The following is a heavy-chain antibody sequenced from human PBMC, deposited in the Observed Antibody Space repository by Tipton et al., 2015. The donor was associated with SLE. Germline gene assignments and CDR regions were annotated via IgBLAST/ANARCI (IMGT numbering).Heavy chain of an antibody. CDR1: GFTFSTYA. V-gene: IGHV3-23*01. J-gene: IGHJ2*01. Sequence: SLRLSCAASGFTFSTYAMTWVRPVPGKGLEWVSGISGTGSVTHYADSVKGRFTISRDNSKNTVDLQMNSLTAGDTAVYYCARQRVVNGFFELWGRGTLVAVSS. CDR3: ARQRVVNGFFEL. D-gene: IGHD4-23*01. CDR2: ISGTGSVT.